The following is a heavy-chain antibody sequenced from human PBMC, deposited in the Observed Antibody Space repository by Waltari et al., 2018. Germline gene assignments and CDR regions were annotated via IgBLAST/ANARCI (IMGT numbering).Heavy chain of an antibody. CDR1: GFTFSSYW. V-gene: IGHV3-7*01. Sequence: EVQLVESGGGLVQPGGSLRLSCAASGFTFSSYWMSWVRQAPGKGMEWVANIKQEGSEKDYVDSVKGRFTISRDNAKNSLYLQMNSLRAEDTAVYYCVSKYSSSWSYYFDYWGQGTLVTVSS. D-gene: IGHD6-13*01. CDR2: IKQEGSEK. CDR3: VSKYSSSWSYYFDY. J-gene: IGHJ4*02.